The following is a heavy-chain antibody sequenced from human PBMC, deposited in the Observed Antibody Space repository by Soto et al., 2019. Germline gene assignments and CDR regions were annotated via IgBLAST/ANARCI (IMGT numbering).Heavy chain of an antibody. D-gene: IGHD3-10*01. CDR2: IYHSGST. J-gene: IGHJ6*02. CDR1: GGSISSGGYS. CDR3: ARGGGYYGSGSYYPYYYGMDV. V-gene: IGHV4-30-2*01. Sequence: SETLSLTCAVSGGSISSGGYSWSWIRQPPGKGLEWIGYIYHSGSTYYNPSLKSRVTISVDRSKNQFSLKLSSVTAADTAVYYCARGGGYYGSGSYYPYYYGMDVWGQGTTVTVSS.